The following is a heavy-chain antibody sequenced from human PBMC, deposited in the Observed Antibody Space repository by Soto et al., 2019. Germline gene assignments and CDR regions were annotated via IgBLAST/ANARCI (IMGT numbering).Heavy chain of an antibody. Sequence: QVQLQESGPGLVKPSETLSLTCTVSGGSISSYYWSWIRQPPGKGLEWIGYIYYSGSTNYNPSLKSRVTISVDTSKNQFSLKLSSVTAADTAVYYCARWVKGSFDYWGQGTLVTVSS. CDR2: IYYSGST. J-gene: IGHJ4*02. V-gene: IGHV4-59*01. D-gene: IGHD2-21*01. CDR3: ARWVKGSFDY. CDR1: GGSISSYY.